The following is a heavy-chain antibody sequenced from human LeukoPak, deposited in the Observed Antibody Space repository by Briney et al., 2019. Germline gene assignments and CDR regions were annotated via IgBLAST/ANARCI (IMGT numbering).Heavy chain of an antibody. Sequence: PGGSLRLSCAASGFTFSSYWMSWVRQAPGKGLEWVANIMQDGSEKYYVDSVKGRFTISRDNAKNSLYLQMNSLRAEDTAVYYCARDRPIVATISDHYFDYWGQGTLVTVSS. CDR2: IMQDGSEK. CDR3: ARDRPIVATISDHYFDY. V-gene: IGHV3-7*01. J-gene: IGHJ4*02. D-gene: IGHD5-12*01. CDR1: GFTFSSYW.